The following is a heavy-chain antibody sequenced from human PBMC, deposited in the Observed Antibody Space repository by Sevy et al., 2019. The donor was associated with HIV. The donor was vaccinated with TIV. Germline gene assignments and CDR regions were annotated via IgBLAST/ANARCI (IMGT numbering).Heavy chain of an antibody. J-gene: IGHJ4*02. CDR3: AKVLRRYCSSTSCYFDY. D-gene: IGHD2-2*01. V-gene: IGHV3-30*04. CDR2: ISYDGSNK. CDR1: GFTFSSYA. Sequence: GGSLRLSCAASGFTFSSYAMHWVRQAPGKGLEWVAVISYDGSNKYYADSVKGRFTISRDNSKNTLYLQMNSLRAEDTAVYYCAKVLRRYCSSTSCYFDYWGQGTLVTVSS.